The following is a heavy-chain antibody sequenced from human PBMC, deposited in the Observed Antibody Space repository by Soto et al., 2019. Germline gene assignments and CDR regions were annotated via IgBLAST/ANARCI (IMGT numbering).Heavy chain of an antibody. D-gene: IGHD3-16*01. V-gene: IGHV3-72*01. J-gene: IGHJ4*02. CDR3: QIPPFMGGNLDY. CDR1: GFILSDHY. CDR2: SRNRAKSYTT. Sequence: GGSLRLSCAVSGFILSDHYIDWVRQAPGKGLEWVGRSRNRAKSYTTEYAASVKGRFTISRDDSKNSLYLQMNSLKTEDTAVYYCQIPPFMGGNLDYWGQGTLVTVSS.